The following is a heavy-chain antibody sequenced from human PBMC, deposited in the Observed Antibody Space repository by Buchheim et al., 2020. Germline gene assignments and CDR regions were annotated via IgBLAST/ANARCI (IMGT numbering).Heavy chain of an antibody. Sequence: QVQLVESGGGVVQPGRSLRLSCAASGFTFSSSALHWVRQAPGKGLEWVAVISFDGSSKYYADSVKGRFTISRDNSKNTLFLQMNSLRAEDTAVYFCAREVPPAGLDSWGQRTL. CDR3: AREVPPAGLDS. CDR2: ISFDGSSK. CDR1: GFTFSSSA. D-gene: IGHD6-19*01. J-gene: IGHJ4*02. V-gene: IGHV3-30*04.